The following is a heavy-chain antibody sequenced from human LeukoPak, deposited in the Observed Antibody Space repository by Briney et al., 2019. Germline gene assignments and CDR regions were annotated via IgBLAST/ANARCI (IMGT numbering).Heavy chain of an antibody. CDR2: IYYSGST. CDR1: GGSISSSSYN. J-gene: IGHJ4*02. CDR3: ARLFIVVVPAADNYLDY. V-gene: IGHV4-39*01. Sequence: SETLSLTCTVSGGSISSSSYNWGWIRQPPGKGLEWIGSIYYSGSTYYNPSLKSRVTISVDTSKNQFSLKLSSVTAADTAVYYCARLFIVVVPAADNYLDYWGQGTLVTVSS. D-gene: IGHD2-2*01.